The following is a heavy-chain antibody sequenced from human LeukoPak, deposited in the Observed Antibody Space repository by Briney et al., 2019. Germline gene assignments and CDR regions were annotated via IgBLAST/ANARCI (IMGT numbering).Heavy chain of an antibody. Sequence: GGSLRLSCAASGFTFSSYTMNWVRQAPGKGLEWVSSISSSSSYIYYADSVKGRFTISRDNAKNSPYLQMNSLRAEDTAVYYCARGGTTVPTPFDPWGQGSLVTVSS. CDR2: ISSSSSYI. D-gene: IGHD4-17*01. CDR1: GFTFSSYT. V-gene: IGHV3-21*01. J-gene: IGHJ5*02. CDR3: ARGGTTVPTPFDP.